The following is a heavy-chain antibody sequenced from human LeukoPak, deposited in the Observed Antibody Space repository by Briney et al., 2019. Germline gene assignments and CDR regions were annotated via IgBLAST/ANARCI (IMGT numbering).Heavy chain of an antibody. J-gene: IGHJ3*02. V-gene: IGHV4-30-4*08. D-gene: IGHD2-15*01. CDR3: AVSLPFDAFDI. CDR1: GGSISSGDYY. Sequence: SETLSLTCTVSGGSISSGDYYWSWIRQPPGKGLEWIGYIYYSGSTYYNPSLKSRVTISVDTSKNQFSLKLSSVTAADTAVYYCAVSLPFDAFDIWGQGTMVTVSS. CDR2: IYYSGST.